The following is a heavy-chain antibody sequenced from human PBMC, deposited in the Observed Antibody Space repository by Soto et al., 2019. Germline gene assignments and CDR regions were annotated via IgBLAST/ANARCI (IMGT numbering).Heavy chain of an antibody. J-gene: IGHJ4*02. CDR3: AYGSSSAWIDY. CDR1: GDSMRGYHFY. D-gene: IGHD6-25*01. CDR2: AYFSGGNT. Sequence: PSETLFLTCSVSGDSMRGYHFYWGWIRQAPGKGLEWIGSAYFSGGNTYYSPSLKSRVSISVDTSKNEFSLRLTSLTAADTAVYFCAYGSSSAWIDYWGQGTLVTVSS. V-gene: IGHV4-39*01.